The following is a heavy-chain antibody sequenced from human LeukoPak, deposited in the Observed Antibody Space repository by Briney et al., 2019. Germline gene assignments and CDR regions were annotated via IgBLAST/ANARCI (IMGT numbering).Heavy chain of an antibody. V-gene: IGHV3-23*01. CDR3: AKANWVSNADAVW. CDR2: TRGGGET. D-gene: IGHD1-1*01. Sequence: PGGSLRLSCAASGFTFRSYAMSCVRQAPARGPEWVSSTRGGGETFYADSVKGRFTLSRDDSRNTVYLQLNNLRVEDTAIYYCAKANWVSNADAVWWGQGTQVTVSS. J-gene: IGHJ4*02. CDR1: GFTFRSYA.